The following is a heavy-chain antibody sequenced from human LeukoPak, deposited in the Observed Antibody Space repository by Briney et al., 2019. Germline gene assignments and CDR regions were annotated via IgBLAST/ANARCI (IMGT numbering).Heavy chain of an antibody. Sequence: PGVSLRLSCAASRFTCSSYAMSWVRQGPGKGLEWVSAISGGGGYTYYADSVKGRFTISRDNSKSTLYLQMNSLRAGDTAIYYCAKGIYGSWTFFLFDNWGQGTLVTVSS. CDR1: RFTCSSYA. CDR3: AKGIYGSWTFFLFDN. J-gene: IGHJ4*02. V-gene: IGHV3-23*01. D-gene: IGHD3-10*01. CDR2: ISGGGGYT.